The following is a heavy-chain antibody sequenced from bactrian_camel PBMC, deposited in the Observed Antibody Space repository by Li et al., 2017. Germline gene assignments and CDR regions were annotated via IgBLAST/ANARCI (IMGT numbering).Heavy chain of an antibody. CDR1: GDTFSASC. D-gene: IGHD2*01. CDR2: ISRSGDTT. CDR3: ATPPAGRSGYY. J-gene: IGHJ4*01. V-gene: IGHV3S1*01. Sequence: QVQLVESGGGSVQAGGSLRLSCSASGDTFSASCMGWFRQAPGKGLEWVSAISRSGDTTTYANSVKGRFTISRDNAKNTLYLQMNSLKSDDTALYYCATPPAGRSGYYWGQGTQVTVS.